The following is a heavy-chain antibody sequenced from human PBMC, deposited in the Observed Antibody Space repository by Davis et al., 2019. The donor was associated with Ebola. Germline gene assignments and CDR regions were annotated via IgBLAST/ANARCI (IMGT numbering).Heavy chain of an antibody. V-gene: IGHV5-51*01. CDR1: GYSFTNYW. J-gene: IGHJ4*02. CDR2: IYPDDSDT. CDR3: ARTVDSWYSSSSEFDY. Sequence: GGSLRLSCQGSGYSFTNYWIGWVRRMPGKGLEWMGIIYPDDSDTRYSPSFQGQVTISADKSISTTYLQWSSLKASDTAMYYCARTVDSWYSSSSEFDYWGLGTLVTVSS. D-gene: IGHD6-6*01.